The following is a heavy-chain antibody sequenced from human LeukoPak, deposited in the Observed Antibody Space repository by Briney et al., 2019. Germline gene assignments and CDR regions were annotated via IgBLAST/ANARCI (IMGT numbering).Heavy chain of an antibody. CDR3: ATDPYPTYHYDGSRYSGLDGFDI. J-gene: IGHJ3*02. D-gene: IGHD3-22*01. Sequence: NPSETLSLTCTVSGGSVSSGSYYWGWVRQPPGKALEWIGNIFYSGSTYYSPSLKSRVTISLDTSRNQFSLKLNSVTAADTAVYFCATDPYPTYHYDGSRYSGLDGFDIWGQGTMITVSS. V-gene: IGHV4-39*07. CDR1: GGSVSSGSYY. CDR2: IFYSGST.